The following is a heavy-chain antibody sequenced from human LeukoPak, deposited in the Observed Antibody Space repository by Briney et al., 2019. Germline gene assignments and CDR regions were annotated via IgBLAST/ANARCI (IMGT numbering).Heavy chain of an antibody. CDR1: GGTFSSYA. CDR2: IIPIFGTA. Sequence: ASVKVSCKASGGTFSSYAISWVRQAPGQGLEWMGGIIPIFGTANYAQKFQGRVTITADESTSTAYMELSSLRSEDTAVYYCARAGTIHYYYYGMDAWGQGTTVTVSS. D-gene: IGHD4-17*01. J-gene: IGHJ6*02. V-gene: IGHV1-69*01. CDR3: ARAGTIHYYYYGMDA.